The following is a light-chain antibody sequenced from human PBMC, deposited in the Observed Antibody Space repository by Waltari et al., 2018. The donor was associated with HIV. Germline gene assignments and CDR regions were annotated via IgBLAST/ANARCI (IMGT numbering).Light chain of an antibody. V-gene: IGLV3-21*02. CDR2: DDR. CDR3: QVWGATNDWV. J-gene: IGLJ3*02. Sequence: YVLTQPPSVSVPPNQTAPVACIGAILGVKDVHWYRQRSGQAPEVVIHDDRDRAPGIPGRITGSNSGDMATLTIASVEAGDEAVYYCQVWGATNDWVFGGGTKVTVL. CDR1: ILGVKD.